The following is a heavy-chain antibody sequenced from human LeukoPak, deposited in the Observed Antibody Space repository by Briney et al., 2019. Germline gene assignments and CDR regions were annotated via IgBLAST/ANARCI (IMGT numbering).Heavy chain of an antibody. D-gene: IGHD3-16*01. Sequence: GGSLRLSCAASGFIFSTYGMYWVRQAPGKGLEWVAFIRHDGSIKNYADSVKGRSTISRDTSKNTLYLQMNSLRAEDTAVYYCAKDSLADIDYWGQGTLVTVSS. CDR2: IRHDGSIK. CDR1: GFIFSTYG. V-gene: IGHV3-30*02. J-gene: IGHJ4*02. CDR3: AKDSLADIDY.